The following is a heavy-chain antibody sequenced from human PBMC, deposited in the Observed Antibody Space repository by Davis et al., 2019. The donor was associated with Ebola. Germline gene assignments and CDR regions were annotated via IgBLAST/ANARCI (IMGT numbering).Heavy chain of an antibody. J-gene: IGHJ4*02. V-gene: IGHV1-2*06. D-gene: IGHD5-18*01. CDR3: ARGHNYGFEY. CDR1: GYTFTDYN. Sequence: ASVKVSCKASGYTFTDYNIHWMRQAPGQGLEWLGRVILKSGATNYAQKFQGRVTMTRDTSISTAYMELSRLRSDDTAVYYCARGHNYGFEYWGQGTLVTVSS. CDR2: VILKSGAT.